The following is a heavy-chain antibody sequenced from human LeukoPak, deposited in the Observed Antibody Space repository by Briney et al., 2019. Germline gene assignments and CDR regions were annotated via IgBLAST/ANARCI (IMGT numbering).Heavy chain of an antibody. V-gene: IGHV4-59*01. J-gene: IGHJ6*02. Sequence: SETLSLTCTVSGGSISSYYWSWIRQPPGKGLEWIGYIYYSGSTNYNPSLKSRVTISVDTSKNQFSLKLSSVTAADTAVYYCASGSSSLYYYYGMDVWGQGTTVTVSS. CDR3: ASGSSSLYYYYGMDV. D-gene: IGHD6-6*01. CDR1: GGSISSYY. CDR2: IYYSGST.